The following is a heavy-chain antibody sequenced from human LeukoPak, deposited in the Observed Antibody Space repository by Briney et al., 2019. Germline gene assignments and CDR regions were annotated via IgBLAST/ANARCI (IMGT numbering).Heavy chain of an antibody. V-gene: IGHV4-39*01. CDR3: PEAFDI. CDR1: GGSISSSSYY. J-gene: IGHJ3*02. D-gene: IGHD4-23*01. Sequence: SETLSLTCTVSGGSISSSSYYWGWIRQPPGKGLEWIGSIYYSGSTYYNPSLKSRVTISVDTSKNQFSLKLSSDCGGGLATVVTPEAFDIWGQGTMVTVSS. CDR2: IYYSGST.